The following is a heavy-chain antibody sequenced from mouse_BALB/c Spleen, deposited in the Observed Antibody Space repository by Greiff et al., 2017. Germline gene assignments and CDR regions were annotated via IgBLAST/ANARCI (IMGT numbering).Heavy chain of an antibody. D-gene: IGHD2-12*01. CDR2: ISSGGST. V-gene: IGHV5-6-5*01. Sequence: DVKLVESGGGLVKPGGSLKLSCAASGFTFSSYAMSWVRQTPEKRLEWVASISSGGSTYYPDSVKGRFTISRDNARNILYLQMSSLRSEDTAMYYCARAPYDGYAMDYWGQGTSVTVSS. J-gene: IGHJ4*01. CDR3: ARAPYDGYAMDY. CDR1: GFTFSSYA.